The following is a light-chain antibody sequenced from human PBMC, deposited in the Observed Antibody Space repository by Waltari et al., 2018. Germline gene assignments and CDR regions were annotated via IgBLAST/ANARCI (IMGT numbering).Light chain of an antibody. CDR3: QQIYSGVT. CDR2: AAS. Sequence: DIQMTQSPSSVSASVGDRVNITCRTSESISSFLNWYQQTPGRAPNLLIYAASALQSDVPSRFSGRGSGTEFTLTISSLQPDDFATYYCQQIYSGVTFGPGTRVDLK. CDR1: ESISSF. V-gene: IGKV1-39*01. J-gene: IGKJ3*01.